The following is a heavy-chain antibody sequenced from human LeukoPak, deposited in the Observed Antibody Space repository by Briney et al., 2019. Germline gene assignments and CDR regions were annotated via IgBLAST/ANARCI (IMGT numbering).Heavy chain of an antibody. CDR2: TLYRSKWYN. Sequence: SQTLSLTCAISGDSVSSNNAAWNWIRQSPSRGLEWLGRTLYRSKWYNDYAVSVKGRITISPDTSKNQFSLQLNSVTPEDTAVYYCAREGTMARGVMNHFDYWGQGTLVTVSS. CDR3: AREGTMARGVMNHFDY. CDR1: GDSVSSNNAA. J-gene: IGHJ4*02. V-gene: IGHV6-1*01. D-gene: IGHD3-10*01.